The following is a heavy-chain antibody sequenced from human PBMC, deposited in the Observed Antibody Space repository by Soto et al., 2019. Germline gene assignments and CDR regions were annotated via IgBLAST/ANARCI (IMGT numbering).Heavy chain of an antibody. CDR3: AKGGYSYGNYGMDV. Sequence: EVQLLESGGGLVQPGGSLRLSCAASGFTFSSYAMSWVRQAPGKGLEWVSAISGSGGSTYYADSVKGRFTISRDNSKNTLYLQMNSLRVEDTAVYYCAKGGYSYGNYGMDVWGQGTTVTVSS. CDR1: GFTFSSYA. D-gene: IGHD5-18*01. V-gene: IGHV3-23*01. J-gene: IGHJ6*02. CDR2: ISGSGGST.